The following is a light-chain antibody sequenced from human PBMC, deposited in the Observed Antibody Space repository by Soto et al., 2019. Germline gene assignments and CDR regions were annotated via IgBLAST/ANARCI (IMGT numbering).Light chain of an antibody. CDR3: HQYDSSPLT. V-gene: IGKV3-20*01. CDR1: QSVSSY. CDR2: GAS. Sequence: EIVMTQSPATLSVSPGERATLSCRASQSVSSYLAWYQQKPGQAPRLLIYGASSRATGIPDRFSGSGSGTDFTLTISRLEPEDFAVYYCHQYDSSPLTFGGGTKVEIK. J-gene: IGKJ4*01.